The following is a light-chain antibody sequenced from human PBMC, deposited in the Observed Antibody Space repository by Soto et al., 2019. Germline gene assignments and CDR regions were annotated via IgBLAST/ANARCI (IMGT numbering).Light chain of an antibody. CDR2: GPS. V-gene: IGKV3-20*01. J-gene: IGKJ4*01. CDR3: QQYDTSPLT. CDR1: QSVSSSY. Sequence: DIVLTQSPGTLSLSPGERATLSCRASQSVSSSYLAWYQQKPGQAPRLLIYGPSNRATGIPDRFSGSGSATDFTLTISRLEPEDFAVYYCQQYDTSPLTFG.